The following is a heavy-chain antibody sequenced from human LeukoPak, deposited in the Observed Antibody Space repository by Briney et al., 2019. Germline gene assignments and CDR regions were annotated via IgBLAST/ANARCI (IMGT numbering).Heavy chain of an antibody. CDR3: ARDPGRDGYNQDY. CDR1: GGTFSSYA. D-gene: IGHD5-24*01. J-gene: IGHJ4*02. V-gene: IGHV1-69*04. CDR2: IIPILGIA. Sequence: SVKVSCKASGGTFSSYAISWVRQAPGQGLEWMGRIIPILGIANYAQKFQGRVTITADKSTSTAYMELSSLRSEDTAVYYCARDPGRDGYNQDYWGQGTLVTVSS.